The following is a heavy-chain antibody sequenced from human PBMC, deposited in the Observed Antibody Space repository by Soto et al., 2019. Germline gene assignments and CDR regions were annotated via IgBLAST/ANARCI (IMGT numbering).Heavy chain of an antibody. CDR2: INHSGST. CDR3: ARSGSGSYFDYYGMDV. V-gene: IGHV4-34*01. J-gene: IGHJ6*01. CDR1: GGSFSGYY. D-gene: IGHD3-10*01. Sequence: SETLSLTCAVYGGSFSGYYWSWIRQPPGKGLEWIGEINHSGSTNYNPSLKSRVTISVDTSKNQFSLKLSSVTAADTAVYYCARSGSGSYFDYYGMDVWGQGTTVTVS.